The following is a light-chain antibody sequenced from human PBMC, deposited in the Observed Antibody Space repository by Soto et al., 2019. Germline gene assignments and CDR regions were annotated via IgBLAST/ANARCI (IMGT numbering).Light chain of an antibody. CDR1: RTLLYSANNKNY. CDR3: QQYYGTPYT. J-gene: IGKJ2*01. V-gene: IGKV4-1*01. Sequence: DIVMTQSPDSLAVSLGERATIGCRSSRTLLYSANNKNYLAWYQNKMGQSPKLLITWVSTRESGVPDRVSGSGSGTDSTLTVTSPKAEDVAVYYCQQYYGTPYTFGPGTKLEI. CDR2: WVS.